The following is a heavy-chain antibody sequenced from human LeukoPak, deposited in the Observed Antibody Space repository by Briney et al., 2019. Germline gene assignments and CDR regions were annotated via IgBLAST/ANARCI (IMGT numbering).Heavy chain of an antibody. D-gene: IGHD2-2*02. CDR3: AGLYCSSTSCYMGSSNWFDP. V-gene: IGHV5-51*01. Sequence: GESLKISCKGSGYNFTNYWIGWVRQMPGKGLEWMGIIYPGDSDTRYSPSFQGQVTISADKSISTAYLQWSSLKASDTAMYYCAGLYCSSTSCYMGSSNWFDPWGQGTLVAVSS. J-gene: IGHJ5*02. CDR1: GYNFTNYW. CDR2: IYPGDSDT.